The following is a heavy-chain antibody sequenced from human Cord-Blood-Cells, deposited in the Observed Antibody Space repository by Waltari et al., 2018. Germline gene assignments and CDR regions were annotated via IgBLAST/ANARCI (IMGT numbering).Heavy chain of an antibody. CDR2: IWYDGSNK. CDR3: ARGYSGYNPYYFDY. CDR1: GFTFRSYG. V-gene: IGHV3-33*01. Sequence: QVQLVESGGGVVKPGRSLRLSFAASGFTFRSYGMHWVRQAPGKGLEWVAVIWYDGSNKYYADSVKGRFTISRDNSKNTLYLQMNSLRAEDTAVYYCARGYSGYNPYYFDYWGQGTLVTVSS. J-gene: IGHJ4*02. D-gene: IGHD5-12*01.